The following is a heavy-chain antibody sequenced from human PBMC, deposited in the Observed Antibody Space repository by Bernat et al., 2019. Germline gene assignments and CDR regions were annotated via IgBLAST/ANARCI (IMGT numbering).Heavy chain of an antibody. V-gene: IGHV5-10-1*03. Sequence: EVQLVQSGAEVKKPGESLRISCKGSGYSFTSYWISWVRQMPGKGLEWMGRIDPSDSYTNYSPSFQGHVTISADKSISTAYLQWSSRKASDTAMYYCARGRYFDWLPNHNWFDTWGQGTLVTVSS. CDR3: ARGRYFDWLPNHNWFDT. CDR1: GYSFTSYW. J-gene: IGHJ5*02. CDR2: IDPSDSYT. D-gene: IGHD3-9*01.